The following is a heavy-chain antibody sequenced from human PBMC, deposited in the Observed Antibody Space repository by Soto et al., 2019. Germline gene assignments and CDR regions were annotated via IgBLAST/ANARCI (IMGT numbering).Heavy chain of an antibody. Sequence: PSETLSLTCTVSGGSISSGDYYWSWIRQPPGKGLEWIGYIYYSGSTYYNPSLKSRVTISVDTSKNQFSLKLSSVTGADTAVYYCARDRGVATTTDYWGQGTLVTVSS. CDR1: GGSISSGDYY. D-gene: IGHD3-10*01. V-gene: IGHV4-30-4*01. J-gene: IGHJ4*02. CDR2: IYYSGST. CDR3: ARDRGVATTTDY.